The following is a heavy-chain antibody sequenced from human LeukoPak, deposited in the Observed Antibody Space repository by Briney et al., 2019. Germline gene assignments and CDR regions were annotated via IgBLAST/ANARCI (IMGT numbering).Heavy chain of an antibody. Sequence: PSETLSLTCTVSGGSISSYYWSWIRQPAGKGLEWIGRIYTSGSTNYNPSLKSRVTMSVDTSKNQLSLKLSSVTAADTAVYHCARDVYCSGGSCYDYWGQGTLVTVSS. CDR2: IYTSGST. V-gene: IGHV4-4*07. CDR1: GGSISSYY. CDR3: ARDVYCSGGSCYDY. D-gene: IGHD2-15*01. J-gene: IGHJ4*02.